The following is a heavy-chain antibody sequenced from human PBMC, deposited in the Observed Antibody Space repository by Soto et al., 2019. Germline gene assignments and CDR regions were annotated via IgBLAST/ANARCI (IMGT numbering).Heavy chain of an antibody. V-gene: IGHV4-34*01. D-gene: IGHD6-19*01. J-gene: IGHJ3*02. Sequence: QVQLQQWGAGLLKPSETLSLTCAVYGGSFSGSYWYWIRQPPGKGLEWIGEINQSVSTNYNPSRKSGVTIAVDTSKHQFSLKLRSVTAADSAVYYCARVVGSSGWYYGSFDIWGPGTMVTVSS. CDR3: ARVVGSSGWYYGSFDI. CDR2: INQSVST. CDR1: GGSFSGSY.